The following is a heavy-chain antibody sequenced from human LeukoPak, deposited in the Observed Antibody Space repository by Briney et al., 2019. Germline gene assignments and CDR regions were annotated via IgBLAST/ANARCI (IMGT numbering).Heavy chain of an antibody. D-gene: IGHD3-10*01. CDR2: IYYSGST. J-gene: IGHJ6*02. CDR3: ARLGAQGYYGMDV. Sequence: SETLSLTCTVSGGSISSYYWSWIRQPPGKGLEWIGYIYYSGSTNYNPSLKSRVTISVDTSKNQFSLKLSSVTAADTAVYYCARLGAQGYYGMDVWGQGTTVTVSS. CDR1: GGSISSYY. V-gene: IGHV4-59*01.